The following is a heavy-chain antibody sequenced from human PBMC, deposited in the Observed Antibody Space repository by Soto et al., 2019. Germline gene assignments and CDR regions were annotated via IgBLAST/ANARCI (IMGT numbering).Heavy chain of an antibody. CDR1: SGSISSYY. V-gene: IGHV4-59*01. CDR3: ARRYGASFDY. J-gene: IGHJ4*02. D-gene: IGHD4-17*01. CDR2: IYYSGST. Sequence: SETLSLTCTVSSGSISSYYWSWIRQPPGKGLEWIGYIYYSGSTNYNPFLKSRVTISVDTSKNQFSLKLSSVTAADTAVYYCARRYGASFDYWGQGTLVTVSS.